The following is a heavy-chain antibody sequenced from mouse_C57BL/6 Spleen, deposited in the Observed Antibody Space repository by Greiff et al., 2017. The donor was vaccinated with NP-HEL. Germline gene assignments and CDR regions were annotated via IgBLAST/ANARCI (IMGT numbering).Heavy chain of an antibody. CDR3: TRGDDGYYRPWFAY. CDR1: GYTFTSYW. D-gene: IGHD2-3*01. Sequence: EVQLQQSGTVLARPGASVKMSCKTSGYTFTSYWMHWVKQRPGQGLEWIGAIYPGNSDTSYNQKFKGKAKLTAVTSASTAYMELSSLTNEDSAVYYCTRGDDGYYRPWFAYWGQGTLVTVSA. V-gene: IGHV1-5*01. J-gene: IGHJ3*01. CDR2: IYPGNSDT.